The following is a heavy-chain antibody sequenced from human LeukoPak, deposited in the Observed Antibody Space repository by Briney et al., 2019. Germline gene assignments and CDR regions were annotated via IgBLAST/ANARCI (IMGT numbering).Heavy chain of an antibody. D-gene: IGHD1-14*01. CDR2: ISDSAVGT. Sequence: GGSLRLSCATSGFTFSNYAMSWVRQAPGKGLEWVSIISDSAVGTYYTDSVKGRFTTSRDSSKNTLYLQMNNLRPEDTAVYYCAKLNNLNCDYWGLGTLVTVSS. CDR3: AKLNNLNCDY. V-gene: IGHV3-23*01. CDR1: GFTFSNYA. J-gene: IGHJ4*02.